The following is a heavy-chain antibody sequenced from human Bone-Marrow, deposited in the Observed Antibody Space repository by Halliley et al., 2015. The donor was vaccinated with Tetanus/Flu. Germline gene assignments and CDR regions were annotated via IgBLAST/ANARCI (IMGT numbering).Heavy chain of an antibody. J-gene: IGHJ4*02. CDR2: IGSNGGST. Sequence: SVIGSNGGSTYYADSVKGRFTISRDNSKNTLYLQMSSLRAEDAAVYYCVKGYFYASGSRLFDYWGQGTLVTVSS. CDR3: VKGYFYASGSRLFDY. V-gene: IGHV3-64D*06. D-gene: IGHD3-10*01.